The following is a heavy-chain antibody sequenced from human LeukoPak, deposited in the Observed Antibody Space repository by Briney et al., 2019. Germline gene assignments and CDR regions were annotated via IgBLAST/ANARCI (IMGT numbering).Heavy chain of an antibody. V-gene: IGHV3-48*03. CDR1: GFTFSSYE. D-gene: IGHD3-10*01. J-gene: IGHJ4*02. Sequence: QPGGSLRLSCAASGFTFSSYEMNWVRQAPGKGLEWVSYISSSGSTIYYADSVKGRFTISRDNSKNTLYLQMNSLRAEDTAVYYCAKESGSLLWFGELAHFDYWGQGTLVTVSS. CDR3: AKESGSLLWFGELAHFDY. CDR2: ISSSGSTI.